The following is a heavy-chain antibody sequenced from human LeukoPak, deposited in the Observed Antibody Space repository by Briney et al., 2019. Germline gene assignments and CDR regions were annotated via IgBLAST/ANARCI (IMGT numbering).Heavy chain of an antibody. CDR1: GGTFSSYA. V-gene: IGHV1-69*13. J-gene: IGHJ6*02. Sequence: ASVKASCKASGGTFSSYAISWVRQAPGQGLEWMGGIIPIFGTANYAQKFQGRVTITADESTSTAYMELSSLRSEDTAVYYCASDSSGPGAPYYYYGMDVWGQGTTVTVSS. CDR2: IIPIFGTA. D-gene: IGHD3-22*01. CDR3: ASDSSGPGAPYYYYGMDV.